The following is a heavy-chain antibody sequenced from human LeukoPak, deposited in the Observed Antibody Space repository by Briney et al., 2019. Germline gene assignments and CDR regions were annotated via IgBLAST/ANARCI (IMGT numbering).Heavy chain of an antibody. J-gene: IGHJ5*02. D-gene: IGHD6-19*01. CDR1: GGSFSGYY. CDR2: INHSGST. Sequence: SETLSLTCAVYGGSFSGYYWSWIRQPPGKGLEWIGEINHSGSTNYNPSLKSRVTISVDTSKNQFSLKLSSVTAADTAVYYCARLAFGYSSGRRTSNWFDPWGQGTLVTVSS. CDR3: ARLAFGYSSGRRTSNWFDP. V-gene: IGHV4-34*01.